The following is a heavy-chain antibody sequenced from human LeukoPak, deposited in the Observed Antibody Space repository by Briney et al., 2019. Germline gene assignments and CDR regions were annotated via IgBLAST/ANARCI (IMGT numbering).Heavy chain of an antibody. J-gene: IGHJ4*02. Sequence: GGSLRLSCAASGFTFTDHYMDWVRQAPGKGLEWVSAISGRNDSTYYADSVKCRFTISRDTSKNTLFLQMHSQGAEDTAVYYCAKWGDYDILTGYYGPDYWGQGTLVTVSS. CDR1: GFTFTDHY. V-gene: IGHV3-23*01. CDR3: AKWGDYDILTGYYGPDY. D-gene: IGHD3-9*01. CDR2: ISGRNDST.